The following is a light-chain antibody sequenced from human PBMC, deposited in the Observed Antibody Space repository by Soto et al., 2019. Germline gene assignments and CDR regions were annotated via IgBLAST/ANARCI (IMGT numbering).Light chain of an antibody. CDR3: CSYAATYSYV. Sequence: QSALTQPRSVSGSPGQSVTISCTGTSSDVNDYKFVSWYQQHPGKAPKLMIFDVSERPSGVPDRFSASKSGNTASLSISGLQAEDEADYYCCSYAATYSYVFGSGTKLTVL. J-gene: IGLJ1*01. CDR2: DVS. V-gene: IGLV2-11*01. CDR1: SSDVNDYKF.